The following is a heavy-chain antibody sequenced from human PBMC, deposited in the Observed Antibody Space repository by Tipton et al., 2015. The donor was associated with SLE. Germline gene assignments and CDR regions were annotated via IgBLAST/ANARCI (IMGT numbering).Heavy chain of an antibody. CDR1: GYFISSGYY. J-gene: IGHJ4*02. D-gene: IGHD3-16*01. Sequence: TLSLTCSISGYFISSGYYWGWIRQPPGKGLEWIGSIYHSGSTYNNPFFKSRVTMSVDVSMNQFTLNLRSVTAADTAVCYCARGPGGNWVLDYWGQGTLVTVPS. CDR3: ARGPGGNWVLDY. V-gene: IGHV4-38-2*02. CDR2: IYHSGST.